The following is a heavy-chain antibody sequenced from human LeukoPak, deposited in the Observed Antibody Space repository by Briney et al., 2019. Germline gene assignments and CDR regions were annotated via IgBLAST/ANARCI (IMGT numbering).Heavy chain of an antibody. CDR1: GFTFSSYA. Sequence: GGSLRLSCAASGFTFSSYAMSWVRQAPGKGLEWVSAISGSGGSTYYADSVKGRFTISRDNSKNTLYLQMNSLRAEDTAVYYCARTAAGTMWGYYYYYMDVWGKGTTVTVSS. V-gene: IGHV3-23*01. J-gene: IGHJ6*03. CDR3: ARTAAGTMWGYYYYYMDV. D-gene: IGHD6-13*01. CDR2: ISGSGGST.